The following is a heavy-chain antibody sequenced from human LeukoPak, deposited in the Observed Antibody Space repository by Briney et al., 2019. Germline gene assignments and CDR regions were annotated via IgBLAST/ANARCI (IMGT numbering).Heavy chain of an antibody. CDR2: ISGSGSST. Sequence: PGGSLRLSCVASGFTFSSYAMSWVRQTPGKGLEWVSAISGSGSSTYYADSVKGRFTISRDNSENTLYLQMNSLRADDTAVYYCAKGRRDGYNYDSWGQGTLVTVSS. CDR1: GFTFSSYA. CDR3: AKGRRDGYNYDS. J-gene: IGHJ5*01. D-gene: IGHD5-24*01. V-gene: IGHV3-23*01.